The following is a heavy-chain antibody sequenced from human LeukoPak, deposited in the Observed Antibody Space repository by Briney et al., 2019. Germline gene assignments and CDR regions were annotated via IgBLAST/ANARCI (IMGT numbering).Heavy chain of an antibody. J-gene: IGHJ4*02. D-gene: IGHD2-15*01. CDR3: AGHGRGSCSGGSCYHQDY. CDR1: GYSFISYW. V-gene: IGHV5-51*01. CDR2: IYPGDSDT. Sequence: GESLKISREGSGYSFISYWIGWVRQMPGKSLEWMGIIYPGDSDTRYSPSFQGQVTISADKSTSTAYLQWSGLKASDSAMYYCAGHGRGSCSGGSCYHQDYWGQGTLVTVSS.